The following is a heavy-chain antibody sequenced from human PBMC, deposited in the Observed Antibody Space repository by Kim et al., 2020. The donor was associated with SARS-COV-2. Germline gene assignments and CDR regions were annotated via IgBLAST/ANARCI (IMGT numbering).Heavy chain of an antibody. CDR3: ARDPSYSYYYYGMDV. V-gene: IGHV1-2*06. D-gene: IGHD3-10*01. CDR2: INPNSGGT. Sequence: ASLKVSCKASGYTFTGYYMHWVRQAPGQGLEWMGRINPNSGGTNYAQKFQGRVTMTRDTSISTAYMELSRLRSDDTAVYYCARDPSYSYYYYGMDVWGQGTTVTVSS. CDR1: GYTFTGYY. J-gene: IGHJ6*02.